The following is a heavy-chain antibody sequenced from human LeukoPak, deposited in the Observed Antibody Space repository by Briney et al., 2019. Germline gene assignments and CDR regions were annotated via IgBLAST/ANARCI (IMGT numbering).Heavy chain of an antibody. Sequence: SGPTLANPTQTLTLTYTFSGFSLSTSGMCVSWIRQPPGKALEWLARMDWDDDKYYSTSLKTRLTISKDTSKNQVVLTMTNMDPVDTATYYCARIPAYYYDSSGNDYWGQGTLVTVSS. CDR2: MDWDDDK. D-gene: IGHD3-22*01. CDR1: GFSLSTSGMC. CDR3: ARIPAYYYDSSGNDY. V-gene: IGHV2-70*11. J-gene: IGHJ4*02.